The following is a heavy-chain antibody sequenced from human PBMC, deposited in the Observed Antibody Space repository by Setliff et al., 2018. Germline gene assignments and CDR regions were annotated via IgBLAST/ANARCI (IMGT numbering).Heavy chain of an antibody. CDR2: IDTSGST. Sequence: PSETLSLTCTVSGGSINNYYWSWIRQSPGKGLEWIGYIDTSGSTDYNPSLKSRVTISVDTSKNQLSLKLSSVTAADTAVYYCARGSYYDSSGYSPDFFDYWGQGTLVTVSS. D-gene: IGHD3-22*01. CDR3: ARGSYYDSSGYSPDFFDY. J-gene: IGHJ4*02. V-gene: IGHV4-4*08. CDR1: GGSINNYY.